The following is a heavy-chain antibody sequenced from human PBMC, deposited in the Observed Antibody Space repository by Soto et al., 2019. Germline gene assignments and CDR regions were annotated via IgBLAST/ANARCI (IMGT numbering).Heavy chain of an antibody. CDR3: ASGLGQYYYDSSGYVYDY. D-gene: IGHD3-22*01. J-gene: IGHJ4*02. Sequence: QVQLVQSGAEVKRPGSSVKVSCKASGGTFSSYTMSWVRQAPGQGLEWMGRIIPILGIANYAQKFQGRVTSTADKSTSTAYMEPSSLRSEDTAVYYCASGLGQYYYDSSGYVYDYWGKGTLVTVSS. CDR1: GGTFSSYT. CDR2: IIPILGIA. V-gene: IGHV1-69*02.